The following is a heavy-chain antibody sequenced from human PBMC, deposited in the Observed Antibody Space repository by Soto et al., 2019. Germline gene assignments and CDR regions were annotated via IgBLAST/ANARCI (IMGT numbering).Heavy chain of an antibody. CDR2: IKQDGSEK. V-gene: IGHV3-7*01. CDR1: GFTFSSYW. CDR3: AREGEYSGYDLGLGGYYYMDV. Sequence: GGSLRLSCAASGFTFSSYWMSWVRQAPGKGLEWVANIKQDGSEKYYVDSEKGRFTISKDNAKNSLYLQMNSLRAEDTAVYYCAREGEYSGYDLGLGGYYYMDVWGKGTTVTVSS. D-gene: IGHD5-12*01. J-gene: IGHJ6*03.